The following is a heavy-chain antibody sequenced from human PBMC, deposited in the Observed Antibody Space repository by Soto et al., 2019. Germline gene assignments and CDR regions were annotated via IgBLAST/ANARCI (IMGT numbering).Heavy chain of an antibody. J-gene: IGHJ6*02. Sequence: ASVKVSCKASGGTFSSYAISWVRQAPGQGLEWMGGIIPIFGTANYAQKFQGRVTITADESTSTAYMELSSLRSEDTAVYYCARAPSHNYDILTGYYNLEDYYGMDVWGQGTTVTVSS. CDR1: GGTFSSYA. D-gene: IGHD3-9*01. V-gene: IGHV1-69*13. CDR2: IIPIFGTA. CDR3: ARAPSHNYDILTGYYNLEDYYGMDV.